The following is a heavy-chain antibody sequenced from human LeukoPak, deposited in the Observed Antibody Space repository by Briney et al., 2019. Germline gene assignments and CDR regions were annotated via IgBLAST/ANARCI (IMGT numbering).Heavy chain of an antibody. CDR2: IIPIFGTA. V-gene: IGHV1-69*13. D-gene: IGHD3-22*01. J-gene: IGHJ4*02. CDR1: GYTFTSYY. Sequence: AASVKVSCKASGYTFTSYYMHWVRQAPGQGLEWMGGIIPIFGTANYAQKFQGRVTITADESTSTAYMELSSLRSEDTAVYYCARGYYYDSSGYYPPLAYWGQGTLVTVSS. CDR3: ARGYYYDSSGYYPPLAY.